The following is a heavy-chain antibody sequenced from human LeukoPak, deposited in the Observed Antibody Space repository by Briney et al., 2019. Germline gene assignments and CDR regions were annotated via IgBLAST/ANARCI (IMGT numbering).Heavy chain of an antibody. D-gene: IGHD3-16*01. CDR2: IYTSGST. J-gene: IGHJ6*03. CDR3: ARDWGNYYYYYMDV. Sequence: SETLSLTCTVSGGSISSYYWSWIRQPAGKGLEWIGRIYTSGSTNYNPSLKSRVTMSVDTSKNQFSLKLSSATAADTAVYYCARDWGNYYYYYMDVWGKGTTVTVSS. V-gene: IGHV4-4*07. CDR1: GGSISSYY.